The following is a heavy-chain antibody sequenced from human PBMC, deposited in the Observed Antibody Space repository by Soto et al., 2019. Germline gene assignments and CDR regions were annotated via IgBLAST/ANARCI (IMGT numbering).Heavy chain of an antibody. Sequence: SETLSLTCAVYGGSFIGYYWSWIRQPPGKGLEWIGEINHSGSTNYNPSLKSRVTISVDTSKNQFSLKLSSVTAADTAVYYCARVVRPQYYYDSSGYYFGYWGQGTLVTVSS. V-gene: IGHV4-34*01. J-gene: IGHJ4*02. CDR3: ARVVRPQYYYDSSGYYFGY. CDR2: INHSGST. CDR1: GGSFIGYY. D-gene: IGHD3-22*01.